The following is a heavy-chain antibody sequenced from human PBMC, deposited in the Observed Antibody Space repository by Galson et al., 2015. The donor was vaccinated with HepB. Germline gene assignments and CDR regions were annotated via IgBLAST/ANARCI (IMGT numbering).Heavy chain of an antibody. J-gene: IGHJ6*02. CDR2: IIPIFGTA. D-gene: IGHD6-13*01. V-gene: IGHV1-69*13. Sequence: SVKVSCKASGGTFSSYAISWVRQAPGQGLEWMGGIIPIFGTANYAQKFQGRVTITADESTSTAYMELSSLRSEDTAVYYCARVLQYSSSRKYYYYYGMDVWGQGTTVTVSS. CDR1: GGTFSSYA. CDR3: ARVLQYSSSRKYYYYYGMDV.